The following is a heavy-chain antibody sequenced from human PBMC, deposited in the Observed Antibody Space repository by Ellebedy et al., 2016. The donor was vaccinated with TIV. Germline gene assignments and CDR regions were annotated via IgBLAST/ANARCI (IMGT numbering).Heavy chain of an antibody. CDR1: GGSINSYY. CDR2: MFTSGST. J-gene: IGHJ3*02. D-gene: IGHD5-12*01. CDR3: ARSLRGDGGYDFGLEI. Sequence: SETLSLXXAVSGGSINSYYWIWIRQPAGKGLEWIGRMFTSGSTNYNPSLKSRVTMSVDTSKNQFSLKLSSVTAADTAVYYCARSLRGDGGYDFGLEIWGQGTAVTVSS. V-gene: IGHV4-4*07.